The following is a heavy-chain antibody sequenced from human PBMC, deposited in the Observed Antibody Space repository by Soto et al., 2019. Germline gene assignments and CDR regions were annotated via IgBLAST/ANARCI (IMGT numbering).Heavy chain of an antibody. D-gene: IGHD5-18*01. CDR1: GFTFSSYG. CDR2: IWYDGSNK. Sequence: QVQLVESGGGVVEPGRSLRLSCAASGFTFSSYGIHWVRQAPGKGLEWVAVIWYDGSNKYYADSVKGRFTISRDNSKNTLYLQMNSLRAEVTAVYYCARDQGRGYSYGFDYWGQGTLVTVSS. V-gene: IGHV3-33*01. J-gene: IGHJ4*02. CDR3: ARDQGRGYSYGFDY.